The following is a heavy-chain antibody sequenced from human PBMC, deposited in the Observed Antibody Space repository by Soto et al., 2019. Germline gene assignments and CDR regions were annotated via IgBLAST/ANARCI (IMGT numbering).Heavy chain of an antibody. V-gene: IGHV3-74*01. CDR3: ASPTRYVGLDY. D-gene: IGHD2-2*01. CDR1: GFTFSSYW. Sequence: EVQLVESGGGLVQPGGSLRLYCAASGFTFSSYWMHWVRQAPGKGLVWVSRINSDGSSTSYADSVQGRFTISRDNAKNTLYLQMNSLRAEDTAVYYCASPTRYVGLDYWGQGTLVTVSS. CDR2: INSDGSST. J-gene: IGHJ4*02.